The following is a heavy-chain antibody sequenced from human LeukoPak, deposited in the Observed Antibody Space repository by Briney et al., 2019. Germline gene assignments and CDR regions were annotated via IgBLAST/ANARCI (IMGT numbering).Heavy chain of an antibody. CDR2: ITAYNGNT. CDR3: ARDLTHPGYYGSGMRGGMDV. CDR1: GFTFTSYG. J-gene: IGHJ6*02. V-gene: IGHV1-18*01. D-gene: IGHD3-10*01. Sequence: GSVRVSCEASGFTFTSYGISWVRQAPGQGLGWMGCITAYNGNTNYAQKLQGRVTMTTDTSTSTAYMELRSLRSDDTAVYYCARDLTHPGYYGSGMRGGMDVWGQGTTVTVS.